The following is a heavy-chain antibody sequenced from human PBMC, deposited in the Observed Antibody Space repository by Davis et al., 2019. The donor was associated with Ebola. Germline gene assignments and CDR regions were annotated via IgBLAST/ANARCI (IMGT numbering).Heavy chain of an antibody. CDR1: GYTFTSYD. CDR3: ARGCGGSCYSSYYYYGMDV. D-gene: IGHD2-15*01. V-gene: IGHV1-8*03. CDR2: MNPNSGNT. Sequence: ASVQVSCKASGYTFTSYDINWVRQATGQGLEWMGWMNPNSGNTGYAQKFQGRGTITRNTSISTAYMELSSLRSEDTAVYYCARGCGGSCYSSYYYYGMDVWGQGTTVTVSS. J-gene: IGHJ6*02.